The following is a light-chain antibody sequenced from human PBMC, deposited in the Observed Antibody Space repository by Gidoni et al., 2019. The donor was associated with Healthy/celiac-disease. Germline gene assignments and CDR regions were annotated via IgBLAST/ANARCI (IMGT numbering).Light chain of an antibody. V-gene: IGKV1-39*01. Sequence: DIQMTQSPSSLSASVGDRVTITCRASQSISSYLNWYQQKPGKAPKPLIYAASSLQSGVPSRCSGSGSGTDFTLTISSLQPEDFATYYCQQSYSTPQTFGQXTKVEIK. CDR1: QSISSY. CDR3: QQSYSTPQT. J-gene: IGKJ1*01. CDR2: AAS.